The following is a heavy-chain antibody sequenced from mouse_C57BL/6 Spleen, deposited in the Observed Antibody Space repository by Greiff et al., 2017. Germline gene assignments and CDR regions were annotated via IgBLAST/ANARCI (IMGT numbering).Heavy chain of an antibody. J-gene: IGHJ2*01. CDR1: GYTFTSYW. V-gene: IGHV1-69*01. D-gene: IGHD3-2*02. CDR2: IDPSDSYT. Sequence: QVQLKQPGAELVMPGASVKLSCKASGYTFTSYWMHWVKQRPGQGLEWIGEIDPSDSYTNYNQKFKGKSTLTVDKSSSTAYMQLSSLTSEDSAVYYCASGYVPDYWGQGTTLTVSS. CDR3: ASGYVPDY.